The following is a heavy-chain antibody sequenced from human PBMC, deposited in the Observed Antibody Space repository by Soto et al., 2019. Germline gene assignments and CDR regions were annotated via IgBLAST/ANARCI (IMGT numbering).Heavy chain of an antibody. CDR3: ARASFWSGYYVKGGFDP. Sequence: GASVKVSCKASGHTLTSYDINWVRQATGQGLEWMGWMNPNSGNTGYAQKFQGRVTMTRNTSISTAYMELSSLRSEDTAVYYCARASFWSGYYVKGGFDPWGQGTLVTVSS. CDR2: MNPNSGNT. D-gene: IGHD3-3*01. V-gene: IGHV1-8*01. J-gene: IGHJ5*02. CDR1: GHTLTSYD.